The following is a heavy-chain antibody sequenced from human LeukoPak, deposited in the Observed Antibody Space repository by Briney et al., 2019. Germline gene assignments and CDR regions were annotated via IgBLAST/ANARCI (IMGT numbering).Heavy chain of an antibody. Sequence: PGGSLRLSCVPSGLPIAEFSMQWVRQAAGRGLEEVSLISGDAVTTFYTDSVRGRFSISRDNTKNSLYLEMNSLRTEDTAMYYCAKESGKFDYWGQGTLVAASS. CDR1: GLPIAEFS. CDR3: AKESGKFDY. V-gene: IGHV3-43*02. CDR2: ISGDAVTT. J-gene: IGHJ4*02.